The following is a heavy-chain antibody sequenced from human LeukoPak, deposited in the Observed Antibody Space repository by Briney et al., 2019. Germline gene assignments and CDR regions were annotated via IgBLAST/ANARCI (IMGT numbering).Heavy chain of an antibody. CDR1: GGSISSSSYY. J-gene: IGHJ4*02. V-gene: IGHV4-39*01. CDR3: ARPPLGIAAADY. Sequence: PSETLSLTCTVSGGSISSSSYYWGWIRQPPGKGLEWIGSIYYSGSTYYNPSLKSRVTISVDTSKNQFSLKLSSVTAADTAVYYCARPPLGIAAADYWGQGTLVTVSS. D-gene: IGHD6-13*01. CDR2: IYYSGST.